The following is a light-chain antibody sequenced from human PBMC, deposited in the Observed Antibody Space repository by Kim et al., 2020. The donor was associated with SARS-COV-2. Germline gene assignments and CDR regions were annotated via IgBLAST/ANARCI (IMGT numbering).Light chain of an antibody. V-gene: IGLV2-23*02. CDR3: CSYAGSSIWV. J-gene: IGLJ3*02. CDR1: SHDVGSYDL. Sequence: QSALTQPASVSGSPGQSITLSCSGTSHDVGSYDLLSWFQHHPGKAPKLIIHEVSERPSGVSDRFSGSKSGNTASLTISGLQAEDEADYYCCSYAGSSIWVFGGGTQLTVL. CDR2: EVS.